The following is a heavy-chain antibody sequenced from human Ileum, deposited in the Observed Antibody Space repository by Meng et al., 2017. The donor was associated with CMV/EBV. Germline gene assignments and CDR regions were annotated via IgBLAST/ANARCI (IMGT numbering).Heavy chain of an antibody. CDR1: FTGYY. CDR3: ARDKGLLLWFGELLDGDFDY. Sequence: FTGYYMHWVRQAPGQGLEWMGWINPNSGGTNYAQKFQGRVTMTRDTSISTAYMELSRLRSDDTAVYYCARDKGLLLWFGELLDGDFDYWGQGTLVTVSS. J-gene: IGHJ4*02. D-gene: IGHD3-10*01. V-gene: IGHV1-2*02. CDR2: INPNSGGT.